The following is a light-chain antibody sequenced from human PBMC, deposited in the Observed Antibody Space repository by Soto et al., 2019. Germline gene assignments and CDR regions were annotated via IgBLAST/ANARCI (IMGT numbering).Light chain of an antibody. CDR3: QQYNTYPWT. Sequence: DNQMTQSPATLSASVGDRVTITCRASQSISSWLAWYQQKPGKAPRLLIYDAASLDRGVPSRFSGSGSGTEFSLTINSLQPDDFATYYCQQYNTYPWTFGQGTKVDIK. CDR1: QSISSW. CDR2: DAA. J-gene: IGKJ1*01. V-gene: IGKV1-5*01.